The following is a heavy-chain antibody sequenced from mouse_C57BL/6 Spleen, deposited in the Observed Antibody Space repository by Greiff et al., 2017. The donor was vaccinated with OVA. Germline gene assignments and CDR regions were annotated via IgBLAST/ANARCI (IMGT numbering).Heavy chain of an antibody. CDR2: ISYAGSN. Sequence: ESGPGLVKPSQSLSLTCSVTGYSITSGYYWNWIRQFPGNKLEWMGYISYAGSNNYNPSLKNRISITRDTSKNQFFLKLNSVTTEDTATYYCARDGSWFAYWGQGTLVTVSA. J-gene: IGHJ3*01. D-gene: IGHD2-2*01. V-gene: IGHV3-6*01. CDR3: ARDGSWFAY. CDR1: GYSITSGYY.